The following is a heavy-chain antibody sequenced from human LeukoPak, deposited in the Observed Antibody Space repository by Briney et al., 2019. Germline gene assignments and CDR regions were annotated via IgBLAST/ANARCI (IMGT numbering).Heavy chain of an antibody. CDR2: IDSDGSTT. CDR1: GFTFSSNS. CDR3: ATSRSFDY. V-gene: IGHV3-74*01. Sequence: GGSLRLSCAASGFTFSSNSMNWVRQAPGKGLEWVSHIDSDGSTTRYADSVKGRFTISRDNAKNTLYLQMNSLRAEDTAVYYCATSRSFDYWGQGILVTVSS. J-gene: IGHJ4*02.